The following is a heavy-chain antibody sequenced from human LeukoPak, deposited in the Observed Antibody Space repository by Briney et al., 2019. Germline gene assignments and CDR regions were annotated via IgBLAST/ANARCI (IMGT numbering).Heavy chain of an antibody. Sequence: SETLSLTCTVSGYSISSGYYWGWIRQPPGKGLEWIGNIYHSGSTYYNPSLKSRVTISVDTSKNQFSLKLSSVTAADTAVYYCARASHDYGDYSHFDYWGQGTLVTVSS. CDR2: IYHSGST. CDR3: ARASHDYGDYSHFDY. V-gene: IGHV4-38-2*02. J-gene: IGHJ4*02. CDR1: GYSISSGYY. D-gene: IGHD4-17*01.